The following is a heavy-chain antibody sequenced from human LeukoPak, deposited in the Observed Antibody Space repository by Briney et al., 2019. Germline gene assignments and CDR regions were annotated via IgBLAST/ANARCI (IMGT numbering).Heavy chain of an antibody. CDR1: GYIFTANY. D-gene: IGHD3-9*01. J-gene: IGHJ5*02. CDR3: ARDGDVLRYSWFDP. V-gene: IGHV1-2*02. Sequence: ASVKVSCKASGYIFTANYIYWVRQAPGQGPEWMGWINPKSGGTNYEEKFQGRVTMTRDTSISTVYMDLSRLRSDDTAIYYCARDGDVLRYSWFDPWGQGTLVTVSS. CDR2: INPKSGGT.